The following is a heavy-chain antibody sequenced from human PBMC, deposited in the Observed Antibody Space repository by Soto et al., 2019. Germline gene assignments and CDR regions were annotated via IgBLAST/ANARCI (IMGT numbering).Heavy chain of an antibody. CDR2: INPNGGDT. D-gene: IGHD5-18*01. J-gene: IGHJ4*02. Sequence: ASVKVSCKASGYTFTYYHVHWVRQAPGQGLEWMGIINPNGGDTSYAQKFQGRVTMTRDTSTTTVYMEMSSLRSEDTALYYCARVPYSSGLLLYLDYWGQGTLGTVSS. CDR3: ARVPYSSGLLLYLDY. CDR1: GYTFTYYH. V-gene: IGHV1-46*01.